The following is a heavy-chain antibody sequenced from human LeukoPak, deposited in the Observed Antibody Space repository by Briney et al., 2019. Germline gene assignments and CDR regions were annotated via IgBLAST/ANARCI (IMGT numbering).Heavy chain of an antibody. Sequence: GGSLRLSCAASGFTFDDYGMSWVRQAPGKGLEWVSGINWNGGSTGYAEYVKGRFTISRDNAKNSLYLQMSSLRAEDTALYYCAREATDYYDSSGYHNMDVWGKGTTVTVSS. CDR3: AREATDYYDSSGYHNMDV. CDR1: GFTFDDYG. CDR2: INWNGGST. V-gene: IGHV3-20*04. J-gene: IGHJ6*03. D-gene: IGHD3-22*01.